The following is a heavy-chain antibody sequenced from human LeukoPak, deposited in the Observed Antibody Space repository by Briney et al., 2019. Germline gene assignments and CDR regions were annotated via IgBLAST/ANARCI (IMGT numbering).Heavy chain of an antibody. J-gene: IGHJ4*02. CDR2: ISSSGSTI. CDR3: AKDHLPGIVVADRDY. V-gene: IGHV3-23*01. Sequence: GGSLRLSCAASGFTFSSYAMNWVRQAPGKGLEWVSYISSSGSTIYYADSVKGRFTISRDNSKNTLYLQINSLRAEDTAVYYCAKDHLPGIVVADRDYWGLGTLVTVSS. D-gene: IGHD6-19*01. CDR1: GFTFSSYA.